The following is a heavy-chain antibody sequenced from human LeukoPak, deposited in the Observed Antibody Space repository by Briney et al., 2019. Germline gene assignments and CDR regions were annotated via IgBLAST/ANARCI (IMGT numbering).Heavy chain of an antibody. CDR2: ISSSCSTI. V-gene: IGHV3-48*03. D-gene: IGHD1/OR15-1a*01. CDR1: GFTLSSYE. CDR3: ARDGVRPTNYYYGMDV. J-gene: IGHJ6*02. Sequence: GGSLRLSGASIGFTLSSYEMNAVRQAPGKGLEWVSYISSSCSTIYYADSVKGRFTISRVNAKNSLYLQLNSLIADDTAFQYCARDGVRPTNYYYGMDVWGQGTNDTVSS.